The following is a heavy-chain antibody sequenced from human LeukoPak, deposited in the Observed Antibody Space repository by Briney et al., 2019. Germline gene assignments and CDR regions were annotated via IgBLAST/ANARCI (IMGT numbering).Heavy chain of an antibody. J-gene: IGHJ4*02. CDR2: ISSSGTTT. CDR1: GFSYRVLE. CDR3: STLTVATDFDY. V-gene: IGHV3-48*03. Sequence: QPGGPLRLPCAPSGFSYRVLEMHGARQPPGKGLEWISDISSSGTTTYYADSVKGRFTISRDNAKNSLYLQMYSLRAEDTAAYYCSTLTVATDFDYWGQGTLVTVSS. D-gene: IGHD5-12*01.